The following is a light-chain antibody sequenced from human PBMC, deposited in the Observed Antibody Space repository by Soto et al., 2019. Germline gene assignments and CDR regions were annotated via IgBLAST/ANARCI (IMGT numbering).Light chain of an antibody. CDR2: WAS. Sequence: DVVMTQSPDSLAVSLGERATINCKSSQSVLYSSNNKNYLAWYQQKPGQPPKLLIYWASTRESGVPDRFSGSGSGTDFTLTISSLQAGDVALYYCQQYYFTPRTFGQGTKVEIK. J-gene: IGKJ1*01. V-gene: IGKV4-1*01. CDR1: QSVLYSSNNKNY. CDR3: QQYYFTPRT.